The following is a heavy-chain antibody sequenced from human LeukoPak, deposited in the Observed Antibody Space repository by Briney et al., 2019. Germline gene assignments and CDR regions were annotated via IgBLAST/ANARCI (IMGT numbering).Heavy chain of an antibody. D-gene: IGHD6-13*01. V-gene: IGHV1-46*01. CDR1: GYTFTSYY. J-gene: IGHJ4*02. CDR3: ATDRADSSSLYSPKFDY. CDR2: INPSGGST. Sequence: ASVKVSCKASGYTFTSYYMHWVRQAPGQGLEWMGIINPSGGSTSYAQKFQARVTMTRDMSTSTVYMEMSSLRSEDTAVYYCATDRADSSSLYSPKFDYWGQGTLVTVSS.